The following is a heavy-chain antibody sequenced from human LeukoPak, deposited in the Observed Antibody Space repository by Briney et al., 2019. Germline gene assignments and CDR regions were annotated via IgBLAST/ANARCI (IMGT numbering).Heavy chain of an antibody. CDR2: IYSSGST. Sequence: KPSETLSLTCTVSGDSIGSYYWNWIRQPPGKGLEWIGYIYSSGSTNYNPSLKSRVTMSLDTSKNQFSLKLRSVTAADTAVYYCARGGQHSGLPVDSWGQGTLVTVAS. CDR3: ARGGQHSGLPVDS. J-gene: IGHJ4*02. CDR1: GDSIGSYY. D-gene: IGHD6-19*01. V-gene: IGHV4-59*01.